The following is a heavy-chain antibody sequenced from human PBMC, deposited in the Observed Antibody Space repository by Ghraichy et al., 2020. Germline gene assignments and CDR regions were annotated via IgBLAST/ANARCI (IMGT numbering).Heavy chain of an antibody. Sequence: SQTLSLTCTVSGGSISSYYWSWIRQPPGKGLEWIGYIYYSGSTNYNPSLKSRVTISVDTSKNQFSLKLSSVTAADTAVYYCAREYDGYGYGGIWGQGTMVTVSS. V-gene: IGHV4-59*01. CDR2: IYYSGST. CDR3: AREYDGYGYGGI. J-gene: IGHJ3*02. CDR1: GGSISSYY. D-gene: IGHD4-17*01.